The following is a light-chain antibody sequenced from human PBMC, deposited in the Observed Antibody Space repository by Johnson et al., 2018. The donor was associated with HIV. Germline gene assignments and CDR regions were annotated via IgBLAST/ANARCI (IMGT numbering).Light chain of an antibody. Sequence: QPVLTQPPSVSAAPGHKVTISCSGSSSNIGNNYVSWYQQLPGTAPKLLIYENNKRPSGIPDRFSGSKSGTSATLGITGLQTGDEADYYCGTWDSSLSAHYVFGTGTKVTVL. CDR2: ENN. V-gene: IGLV1-51*02. CDR1: SSNIGNNY. J-gene: IGLJ1*01. CDR3: GTWDSSLSAHYV.